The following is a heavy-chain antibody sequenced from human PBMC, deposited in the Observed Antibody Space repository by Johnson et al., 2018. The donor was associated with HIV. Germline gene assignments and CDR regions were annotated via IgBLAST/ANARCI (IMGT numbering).Heavy chain of an antibody. Sequence: VQLVESGGGLVQPGGSLRLSCAASGFTFSSYWMHWVRQAPGKGLVWVSRINSDGSSTRYADSVKGRFTISRDNSKNTLYLQMNSLRAEDTAVYYCARSWELGETAFDIWGQGTMVTVSS. J-gene: IGHJ3*02. D-gene: IGHD1-26*01. CDR2: INSDGSST. CDR1: GFTFSSYW. CDR3: ARSWELGETAFDI. V-gene: IGHV3-74*01.